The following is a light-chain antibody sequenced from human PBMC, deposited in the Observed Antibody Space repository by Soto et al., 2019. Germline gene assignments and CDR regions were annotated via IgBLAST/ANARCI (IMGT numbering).Light chain of an antibody. CDR1: SSDVGGYNY. J-gene: IGLJ2*01. V-gene: IGLV2-14*01. CDR2: DVS. Sequence: QSVLTQPASVSGSPGQSITISCTGTSSDVGGYNYVSWYQQHIGKAPKLMIYDVSVRPSGVSDRFSGSKSGNTASLTISGLQAEDEADYYCSSYTSTNTLVFGGGTKLTVL. CDR3: SSYTSTNTLV.